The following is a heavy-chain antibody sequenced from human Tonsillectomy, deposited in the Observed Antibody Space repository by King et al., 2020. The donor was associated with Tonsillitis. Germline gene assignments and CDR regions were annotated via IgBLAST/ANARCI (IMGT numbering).Heavy chain of an antibody. V-gene: IGHV3-48*03. CDR1: GFTFNIYE. CDR2: ISESGSRI. CDR3: MRDRYSSGRFGDY. D-gene: IGHD6-19*01. J-gene: IGHJ4*02. Sequence: VQLVESGGGLVQPGGSLRLSCAASGFTFNIYEMNWVRQAPGKGLEWISYISESGSRIYYADSVKGRFTISRDHSKNSLYLQMNSLRAEDTAVYYCMRDRYSSGRFGDYWGQGTLVTVSS.